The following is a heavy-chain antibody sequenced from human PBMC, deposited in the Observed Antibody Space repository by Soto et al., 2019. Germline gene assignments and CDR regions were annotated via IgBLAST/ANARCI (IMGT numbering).Heavy chain of an antibody. CDR1: GFTFNSYG. CDR2: ISYDSTKT. Sequence: QVQLVESGGGVVQPGRSLRLSCAASGFTFNSYGMHWVRQGPGNGLEWVAFISYDSTKTYYSDSVKGRFTISRDNSNSVLYVQMNRLTDEDTAVYYCARTRSAWSDFHYYSLDVWGQGTTVTVSS. CDR3: ARTRSAWSDFHYYSLDV. D-gene: IGHD1-26*01. J-gene: IGHJ6*02. V-gene: IGHV3-30*03.